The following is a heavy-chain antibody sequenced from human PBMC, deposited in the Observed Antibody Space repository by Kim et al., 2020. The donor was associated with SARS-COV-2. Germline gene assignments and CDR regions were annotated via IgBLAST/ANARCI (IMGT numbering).Heavy chain of an antibody. CDR3: AKVGRDSRAEFYH. J-gene: IGHJ4*02. V-gene: IGHV3-23*01. Sequence: GGSLRLSCAASGFRFSSYAMTWVRQAPGKGLEWISLISGGDTTYYADSVKGRCTISRENSKNTVYLQLNTLRADDTAIYYFAKVGRDSRAEFYHWGQGA. D-gene: IGHD6-13*01. CDR2: ISGGDTT. CDR1: GFRFSSYA.